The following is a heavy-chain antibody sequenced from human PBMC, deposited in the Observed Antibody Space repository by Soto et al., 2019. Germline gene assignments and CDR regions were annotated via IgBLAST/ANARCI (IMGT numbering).Heavy chain of an antibody. V-gene: IGHV3-23*01. CDR1: GLTFSRFA. CDR2: IHGSGAIT. CDR3: AKDKGPGSYTNWWFDV. Sequence: EVQVLQSGGGLVQPGGSLRLSCAASGLTFSRFAMSWVRQAPGKGLEWVATIHGSGAITNYADSVRGRFTISRDNSKDTRYLQLNTLRVEDRAVYYCAKDKGPGSYTNWWFDVWGRGTLVTVSS. J-gene: IGHJ2*01. D-gene: IGHD3-10*01.